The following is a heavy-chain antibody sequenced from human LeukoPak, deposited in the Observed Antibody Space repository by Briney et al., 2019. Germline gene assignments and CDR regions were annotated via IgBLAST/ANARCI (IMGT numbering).Heavy chain of an antibody. V-gene: IGHV1-8*01. D-gene: IGHD4-17*01. CDR1: GYTFTSYD. Sequence: ASVNVSCKASGYTFTSYDINWVRQAPGQGLEWMGWTNPNSGNTGYAQEFQGRVTMTRNTSISTAYMELSSLRSEDTAVYYCARGDETGDYFYWGQGTLVTVSS. J-gene: IGHJ4*02. CDR2: TNPNSGNT. CDR3: ARGDETGDYFY.